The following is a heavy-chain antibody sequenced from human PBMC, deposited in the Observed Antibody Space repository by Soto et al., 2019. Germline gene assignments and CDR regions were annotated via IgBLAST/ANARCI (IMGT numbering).Heavy chain of an antibody. Sequence: GSLRLSCAASGFTFSSYAMSWVRQAPGKGLEWVSAISGSGGSTYYADSVKGRFTISRDNSKNTLYLQMNSLRAEDTAVYYCAKDPWRGCSSTSCLAFDYWGQGTLVTVSS. D-gene: IGHD2-2*01. J-gene: IGHJ4*02. CDR1: GFTFSSYA. CDR3: AKDPWRGCSSTSCLAFDY. CDR2: ISGSGGST. V-gene: IGHV3-23*01.